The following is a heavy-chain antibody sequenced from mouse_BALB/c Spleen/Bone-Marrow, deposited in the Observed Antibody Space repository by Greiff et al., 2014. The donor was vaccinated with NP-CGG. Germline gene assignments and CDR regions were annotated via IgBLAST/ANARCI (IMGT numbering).Heavy chain of an antibody. CDR2: IDPADSET. CDR1: GITFTNYW. CDR3: YDWGFAD. J-gene: IGHJ3*01. Sequence: VKLMESGAELVRPGASVKLSCTASGITFTNYWMRWVKQRPEQGLEWIGRIDPADSETHYDPKFKDKAILTVDKSSITAYLQLSRLTAEDSAVNYWYDWGFADWGEGTLVTVSA. D-gene: IGHD4-1*01. V-gene: IGHV1-52*01.